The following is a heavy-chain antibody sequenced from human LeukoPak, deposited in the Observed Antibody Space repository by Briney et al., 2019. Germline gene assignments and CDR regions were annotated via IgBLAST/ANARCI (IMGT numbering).Heavy chain of an antibody. J-gene: IGHJ3*02. CDR3: AGVYRKDVYNFDGFDI. D-gene: IGHD5-24*01. CDR2: VYSSGSA. CDR1: SGSINSDGYY. Sequence: RPSQTLSLTCTVSSGSINSDGYYWSWLRQPAWKGLEWFGRVYSSGSANYSPSLKNPVIISIDTSKNQFSMRLSSVTAADTAVYYCAGVYRKDVYNFDGFDIWGQGTMVTVS. V-gene: IGHV4-61*02.